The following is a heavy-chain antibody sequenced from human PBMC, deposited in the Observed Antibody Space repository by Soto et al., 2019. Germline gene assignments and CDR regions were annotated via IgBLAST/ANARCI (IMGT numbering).Heavy chain of an antibody. CDR3: ARRGGIDTAMVKFDY. V-gene: IGHV4-34*01. D-gene: IGHD5-18*01. CDR1: GGSFSGYY. CDR2: INHSGST. Sequence: SETLSLTCAVYGGSFSGYYWSWIRQPPGKGLEWIGEINHSGSTNYNPSLKSRVTISVDTSKNQFSLKLSSVTAADTAVYYRARRGGIDTAMVKFDYWGQGTLVTVSS. J-gene: IGHJ4*02.